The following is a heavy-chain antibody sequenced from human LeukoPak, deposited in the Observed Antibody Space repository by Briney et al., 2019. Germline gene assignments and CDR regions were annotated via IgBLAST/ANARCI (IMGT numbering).Heavy chain of an antibody. CDR3: ARGHYGMDV. V-gene: IGHV3-48*03. Sequence: GGSLRLSCAGSGFNFISFSNYRMNWVRQAPGKGLEWVSYMSSSGSDIYYADSVKGRFTISRDNAKNLVYLQMNSLRAEDTAFYYCARGHYGMDVWGQGTTVTVSS. CDR2: MSSSGSDI. CDR1: GFNFISFSNYR. J-gene: IGHJ6*02.